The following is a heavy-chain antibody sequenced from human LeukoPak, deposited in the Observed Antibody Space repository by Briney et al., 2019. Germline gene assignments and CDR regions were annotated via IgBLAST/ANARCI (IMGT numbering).Heavy chain of an antibody. J-gene: IGHJ4*02. Sequence: NPSETLSLTCTVSGGSISSSSYYWGWIRQPPGKGLEWIGGIYYSGSTYYNPSLKSRVTISVDTSKNQFSLKLSSVTAADTAVYYCARHGREITVTTIGYWGQGTLVTVSS. CDR1: GGSISSSSYY. V-gene: IGHV4-39*01. CDR2: IYYSGST. CDR3: ARHGREITVTTIGY. D-gene: IGHD4-11*01.